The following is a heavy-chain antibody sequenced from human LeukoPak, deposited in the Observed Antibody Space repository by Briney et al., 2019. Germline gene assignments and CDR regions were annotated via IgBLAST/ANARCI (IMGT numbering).Heavy chain of an antibody. V-gene: IGHV4-30-4*01. CDR3: ARDTPAPNYYILTGYHHIGDGMDV. Sequence: PSETLSLTCTVSGGSISSGDYYWSWIRQPPGKGLEWIGYIYYSGSTYYNPSLKSRVTISVDTSKNQFSLKLSSVTAADTAVYYCARDTPAPNYYILTGYHHIGDGMDVRGQGTTVTVSS. J-gene: IGHJ6*02. CDR2: IYYSGST. D-gene: IGHD3-9*01. CDR1: GGSISSGDYY.